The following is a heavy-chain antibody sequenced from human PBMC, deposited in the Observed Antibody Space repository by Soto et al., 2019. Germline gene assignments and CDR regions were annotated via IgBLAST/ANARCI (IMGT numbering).Heavy chain of an antibody. J-gene: IGHJ4*02. CDR3: ARLGLDGFGDY. V-gene: IGHV4-39*01. Sequence: QLQLQESGPGLVKPSETLSLTCTVSGGSISSSSYYWGWIRQPPGKGLEWIGSIYYSGSTYYNPSLKSRVTISVDTSKNQFSLKLSSVTAADTAVYYCARLGLDGFGDYWGQGTLVTVSS. CDR2: IYYSGST. CDR1: GGSISSSSYY. D-gene: IGHD3-10*01.